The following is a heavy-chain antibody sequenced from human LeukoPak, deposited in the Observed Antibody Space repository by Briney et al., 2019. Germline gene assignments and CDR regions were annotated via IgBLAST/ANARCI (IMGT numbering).Heavy chain of an antibody. CDR3: TTERAGAFDY. D-gene: IGHD3-10*01. J-gene: IGHJ4*02. CDR1: GITFTKAW. Sequence: GGSLRLSCAGSGITFTKAWMTWVRRAPGKGLEWVGRVLSKSDGGTANYAAPVKGRFTIPRDDSKDTLYLQMNTLKTEDTAMYYCTTERAGAFDYWGQGTLVTVSP. CDR2: VLSKSDGGTA. V-gene: IGHV3-15*05.